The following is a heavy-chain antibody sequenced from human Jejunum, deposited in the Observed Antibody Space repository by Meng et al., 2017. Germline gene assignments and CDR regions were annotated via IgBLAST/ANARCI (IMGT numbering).Heavy chain of an antibody. V-gene: IGHV3-23*01. CDR2: ISSSAESA. D-gene: IGHD6-19*01. CDR3: TNDLRVSRGYSGVWYVSEYFQY. Sequence: GESLKISCAASRFPFNNYAMSWVRQAPGKGLEWVSSISSSAESAYYADSVKGRFTISRDNSKNTLDLHMNSLRVDDTAVYYCTNDLRVSRGYSGVWYVSEYFQYWGQSTLVTVSS. CDR1: RFPFNNYA. J-gene: IGHJ1*01.